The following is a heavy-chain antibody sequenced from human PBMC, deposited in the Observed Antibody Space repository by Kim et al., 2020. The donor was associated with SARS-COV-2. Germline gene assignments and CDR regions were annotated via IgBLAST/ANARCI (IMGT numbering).Heavy chain of an antibody. J-gene: IGHJ4*02. CDR1: GFTFSDYW. D-gene: IGHD3-22*01. CDR3: ATRPSSDRYYGVFDY. Sequence: GGSLRLSCATSGFTFSDYWMTWVRQAPGKELEWVANIKKDGRETNYVDSVKGRFTISRDNAKNSLYLQMNNLRPEDTAVYYCATRPSSDRYYGVFDYWGQGNLVTVSS. CDR2: IKKDGRET. V-gene: IGHV3-7*01.